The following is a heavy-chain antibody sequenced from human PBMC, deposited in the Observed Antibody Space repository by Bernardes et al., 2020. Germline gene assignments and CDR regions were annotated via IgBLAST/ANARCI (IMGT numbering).Heavy chain of an antibody. CDR3: ARQAEAVSLGY. J-gene: IGHJ4*02. CDR2: IYHTGNT. Sequence: SETLSLTCNVSGGSISSSRYYWAWLRQPPGRGLEWIGTIYHTGNTLYNSSLEHRVTISLDTSANQISLKLSSVTAADTSLYYCARQAEAVSLGYWGQGILVTVSS. D-gene: IGHD7-27*01. V-gene: IGHV4-39*01. CDR1: GGSISSSRYY.